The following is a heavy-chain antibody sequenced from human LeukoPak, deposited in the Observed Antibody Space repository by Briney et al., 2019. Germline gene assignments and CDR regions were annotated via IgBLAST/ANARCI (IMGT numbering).Heavy chain of an antibody. D-gene: IGHD3-10*01. CDR2: IWHDGSHK. J-gene: IGHJ4*02. CDR1: GFTFSSYW. CDR3: ARKIFGSGSYPDF. Sequence: PGGSLRLSCAASGFTFSSYWMSWVRQAPGQGLEWVALIWHDGSHKFYSNSVRGQFTISRDNSKNTVSLRMNNLRPEDTAVYYCARKIFGSGSYPDFWGQGTLVTVSS. V-gene: IGHV3-33*08.